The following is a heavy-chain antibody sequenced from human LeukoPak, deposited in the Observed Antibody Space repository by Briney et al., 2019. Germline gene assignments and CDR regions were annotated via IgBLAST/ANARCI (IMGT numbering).Heavy chain of an antibody. Sequence: ASVKVSCKASGGTFSSYAISWVRQAPGQGLEWMGWMNPNSGNTGYAQKFQGRVTMTRDTSISTAYMELSRLRSDDAAVYYCARDRMAFADAFDIWGQGTMVTVSS. D-gene: IGHD5-24*01. CDR2: MNPNSGNT. V-gene: IGHV1-8*02. CDR3: ARDRMAFADAFDI. J-gene: IGHJ3*02. CDR1: GGTFSSYA.